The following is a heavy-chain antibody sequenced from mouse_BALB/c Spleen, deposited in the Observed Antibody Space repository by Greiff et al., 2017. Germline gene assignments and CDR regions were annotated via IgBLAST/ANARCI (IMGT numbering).Heavy chain of an antibody. D-gene: IGHD2-4*01. CDR2: ISIYYDNT. Sequence: VQLKQSGPELVRPGESVKISCKGSGYTFTDYAMHWVKQSHAKSLEWIGVISIYYDNTNYNQKFKGKATMTVDKSSSTAYMELARLTSEDSAIYYCARGRDYDEAWFAYWGQGTLVTVSA. CDR1: GYTFTDYA. J-gene: IGHJ3*01. V-gene: IGHV1-67*01. CDR3: ARGRDYDEAWFAY.